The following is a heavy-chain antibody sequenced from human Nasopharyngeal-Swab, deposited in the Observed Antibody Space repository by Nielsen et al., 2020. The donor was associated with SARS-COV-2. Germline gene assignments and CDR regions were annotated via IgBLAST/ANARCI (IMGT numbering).Heavy chain of an antibody. Sequence: WIRQPPGKGLEWIGYIYYSGSTYYNPSLKSRVTISVDTSENQFSLKLSSVTAADTAVYYCARDDVYCSSTSCYRAPLNYWGQGTLVTVSS. D-gene: IGHD2-2*01. CDR2: IYYSGST. V-gene: IGHV4-30-4*01. J-gene: IGHJ4*02. CDR3: ARDDVYCSSTSCYRAPLNY.